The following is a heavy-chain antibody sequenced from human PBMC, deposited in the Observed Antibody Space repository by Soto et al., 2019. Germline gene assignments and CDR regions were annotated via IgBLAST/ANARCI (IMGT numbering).Heavy chain of an antibody. Sequence: QVQLQESGPGLVKPSQTLSLTCTVSGDSIGTGGYYWDWIRQHPGKGPEWIGYIHYSGNTYYNPSLKFRLTISLDASKNQFSLHLSSVTAADTAVYYCATNHDDISGRTPLLFDSWGQGTLVTVSS. V-gene: IGHV4-31*03. CDR2: IHYSGNT. CDR3: ATNHDDISGRTPLLFDS. D-gene: IGHD3-22*01. J-gene: IGHJ4*02. CDR1: GDSIGTGGYY.